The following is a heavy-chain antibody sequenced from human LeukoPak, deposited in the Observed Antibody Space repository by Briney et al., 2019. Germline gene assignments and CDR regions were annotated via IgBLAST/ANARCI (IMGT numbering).Heavy chain of an antibody. Sequence: EASVKVSCKASGYSFTASYVHWVRQAPGQGLESMGWINLKNGGTIYAQKFQGRVTMTRDTSIRTTYMELSRLSSEGTAIYYCARAATGGPPQRYYAMDVWGQGTAVTVSS. V-gene: IGHV1-2*02. D-gene: IGHD3-9*01. CDR3: ARAATGGPPQRYYAMDV. CDR1: GYSFTASY. CDR2: INLKNGGT. J-gene: IGHJ6*02.